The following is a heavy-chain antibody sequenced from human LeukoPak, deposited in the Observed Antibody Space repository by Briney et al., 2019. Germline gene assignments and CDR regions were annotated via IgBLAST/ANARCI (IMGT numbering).Heavy chain of an antibody. Sequence: SETLSLTCTVSGGSISSGGYYWSWIRQPPGKGLEWIGYIYYSGSTNYNPSLKSRVTISVDTSKNQFSLKLSSVTAADTAVYYCAREWRSSSWYSTNWFDPWGQGTLVAVSS. CDR3: AREWRSSSWYSTNWFDP. J-gene: IGHJ5*02. V-gene: IGHV4-61*08. CDR2: IYYSGST. CDR1: GGSISSGGYY. D-gene: IGHD6-13*01.